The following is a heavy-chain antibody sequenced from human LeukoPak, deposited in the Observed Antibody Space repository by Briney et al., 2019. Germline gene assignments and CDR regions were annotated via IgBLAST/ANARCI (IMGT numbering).Heavy chain of an antibody. CDR2: IYYSGST. D-gene: IGHD6-13*01. CDR1: GGSISSYY. CDR3: ARVVSSSWYVFDY. V-gene: IGHV4-59*01. Sequence: SETLSLTCTVSGGSISSYYWSWIRQPPGKGLEWIGYIYYSGSTNYNPSLKSRVTISVDTSKNQFSLKLSSVTAADTAVYYCARVVSSSWYVFDYWGQGTLVTASS. J-gene: IGHJ4*02.